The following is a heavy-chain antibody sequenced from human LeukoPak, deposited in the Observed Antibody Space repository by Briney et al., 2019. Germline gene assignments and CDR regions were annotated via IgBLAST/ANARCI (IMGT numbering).Heavy chain of an antibody. CDR3: ARDSGYYGMDV. D-gene: IGHD2-21*01. CDR1: GGSFSGYH. J-gene: IGHJ6*02. V-gene: IGHV4-34*01. Sequence: SETLSLTCAVYGGSFSGYHWSWIRQPPGKGLEWIGEINHSGSTNYNPSLKSRVTISVDTSKNQFSLKLSSVTAADTAVYYCARDSGYYGMDVWGQGTTVTVSS. CDR2: INHSGST.